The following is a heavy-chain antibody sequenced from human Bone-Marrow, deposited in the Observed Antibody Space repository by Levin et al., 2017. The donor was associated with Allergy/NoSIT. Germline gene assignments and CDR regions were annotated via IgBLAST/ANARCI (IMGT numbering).Heavy chain of an antibody. CDR2: ISSSSSTI. D-gene: IGHD2-2*01. Sequence: SCAASGFTFSSYSMNWVRQAPGKGLEWVSYISSSSSTIYYADSVKGRFTISRDNAKNSLYLQMNSLRAEDTAVYYCARSYCSSTSFSPREYYFDYWGQGTLVTVSS. J-gene: IGHJ4*02. V-gene: IGHV3-48*01. CDR1: GFTFSSYS. CDR3: ARSYCSSTSFSPREYYFDY.